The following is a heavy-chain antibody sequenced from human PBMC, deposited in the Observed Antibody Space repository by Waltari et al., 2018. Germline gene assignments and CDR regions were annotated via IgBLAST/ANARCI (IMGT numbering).Heavy chain of an antibody. Sequence: EVQLVESGGGLVKPGGSLRLSCAASGFTVSNAWMSWVRQAPGKGLEWVGRIKSKTDGGTTDYAAPVKGRFTISRDDSKNTLYLQMNSLKTEDTAVYYCTTESIAAESWFDPWGQGTLVTVSS. V-gene: IGHV3-15*01. CDR2: IKSKTDGGTT. CDR1: GFTVSNAW. D-gene: IGHD6-25*01. CDR3: TTESIAAESWFDP. J-gene: IGHJ5*02.